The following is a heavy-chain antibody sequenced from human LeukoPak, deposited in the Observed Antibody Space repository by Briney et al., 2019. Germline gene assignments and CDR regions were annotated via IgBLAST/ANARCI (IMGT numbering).Heavy chain of an antibody. CDR2: IDKDGSST. D-gene: IGHD4-23*01. V-gene: IGHV3-74*03. CDR1: GFTFRDYW. J-gene: IGHJ4*02. Sequence: PGRSLRLSCAASGFTFRDYWMHWVRQAPGKGLEWLSRIDKDGSSTPYADSVKGRFTVSRDNVKNTLYLQLNSLRVDDTAVYYCARDGASTVDFDYWGQGTLVSVSS. CDR3: ARDGASTVDFDY.